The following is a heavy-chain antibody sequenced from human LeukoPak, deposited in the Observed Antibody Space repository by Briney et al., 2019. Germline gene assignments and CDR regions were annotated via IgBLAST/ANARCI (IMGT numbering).Heavy chain of an antibody. D-gene: IGHD4-23*01. CDR3: ARDRVVTPYNWFDP. V-gene: IGHV3-23*01. J-gene: IGHJ5*02. CDR1: GFTFSTSA. CDR2: ISGGGGAT. Sequence: PGGSLRLSCAASGFTFSTSAMNWVRQAPGKGLEWVSSISGGGGATSYADSVKGRFTISRDNHVNTLYLQMDILRVEDTAVYYCARDRVVTPYNWFDPWGQGTLVTVSS.